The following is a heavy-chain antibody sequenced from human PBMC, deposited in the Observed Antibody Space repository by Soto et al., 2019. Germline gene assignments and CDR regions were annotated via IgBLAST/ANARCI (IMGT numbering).Heavy chain of an antibody. V-gene: IGHV1-8*01. Sequence: QVQLVQSGAEVKKPGASVKVSCKASGYTFTSYDINWVRQATGQGLEWMGWMNPNSGNTGYAQKFQGRVTMTRKTSISTAYMELSSLRSEDTAVYYCARGYDFWSGFYYYYYMDVWGKGTTVTVSS. CDR2: MNPNSGNT. CDR1: GYTFTSYD. D-gene: IGHD3-3*01. CDR3: ARGYDFWSGFYYYYYMDV. J-gene: IGHJ6*03.